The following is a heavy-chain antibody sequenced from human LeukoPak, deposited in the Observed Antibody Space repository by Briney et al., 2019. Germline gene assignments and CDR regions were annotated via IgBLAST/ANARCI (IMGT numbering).Heavy chain of an antibody. CDR1: GFTFSDYY. V-gene: IGHV3-11*01. D-gene: IGHD6-19*01. J-gene: IGHJ4*02. CDR3: AKEYRGGWPFDD. CDR2: ISSSGST. Sequence: GGSLRLSCAASGFTFSDYYMSWIRQAPGKGLEWVSYISSSGSTYYADSVKGRFSISRDNSKNTLYLQMNSLRVEDTAVYYCAKEYRGGWPFDDWGQGTLVTVSS.